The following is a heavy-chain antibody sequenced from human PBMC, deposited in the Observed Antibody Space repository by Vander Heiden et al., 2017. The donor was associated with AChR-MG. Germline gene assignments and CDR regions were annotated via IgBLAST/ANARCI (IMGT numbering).Heavy chain of an antibody. CDR3: ARNSEVGGGLDAFDI. D-gene: IGHD2-15*01. Sequence: QVQLQESGPGLVKPSQTLSLTCTVSGGSISRGGYYWSWIRQHPGKGLEWIGYIYYSGSTYYNPSLKSRVTISVDTSKNQFSLKLSSVTAADTAVYYCARNSEVGGGLDAFDIWGQGTMVTVSS. CDR1: GGSISRGGYY. CDR2: IYYSGST. J-gene: IGHJ3*02. V-gene: IGHV4-31*03.